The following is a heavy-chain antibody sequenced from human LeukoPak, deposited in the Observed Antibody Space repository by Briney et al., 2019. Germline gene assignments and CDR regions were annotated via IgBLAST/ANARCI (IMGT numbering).Heavy chain of an antibody. J-gene: IGHJ4*02. CDR1: GFTFSSYS. Sequence: PGGSLRLSCAASGFTFSSYSMNWVRQAPGEGLEWVSSITGSGGRIYYADSLKGRFTISRDNSKNTVYLQMNSLRAEDTAVYYCAKYRDYYFEYWGQGTLVTVSS. V-gene: IGHV3-23*01. D-gene: IGHD3-16*02. CDR2: ITGSGGRI. CDR3: AKYRDYYFEY.